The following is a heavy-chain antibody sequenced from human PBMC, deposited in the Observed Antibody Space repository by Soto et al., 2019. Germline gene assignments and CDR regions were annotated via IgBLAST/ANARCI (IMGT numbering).Heavy chain of an antibody. D-gene: IGHD6-6*01. CDR2: IYYSGST. Sequence: SETLSLTCTVSGGSISSGDYYWSWIRQPPGKGLEWIGYIYYSGSTYYNPSLKSRVTISVDTSKNQFSLKLSSVTAADTAVYYCARGIIEPRLRLVWFDPWGQGTLVTVYS. CDR3: ARGIIEPRLRLVWFDP. J-gene: IGHJ5*02. V-gene: IGHV4-30-4*01. CDR1: GGSISSGDYY.